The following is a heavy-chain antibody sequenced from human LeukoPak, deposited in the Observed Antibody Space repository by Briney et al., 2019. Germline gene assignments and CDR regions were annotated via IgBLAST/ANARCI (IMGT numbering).Heavy chain of an antibody. CDR1: GYTFPGYY. J-gene: IGHJ4*02. CDR2: INPNSGGT. CDR3: ARDRGVLLWYYFDY. V-gene: IGHV1-2*02. D-gene: IGHD3-10*01. Sequence: ASVKVSCKASGYTFPGYYMHWVRKAPGPGLEGMGWINPNSGGTNYAQKFQGRVTMTRDTSISTAYMELSRLRSDDTAVYYCARDRGVLLWYYFDYWGQGTLVTVSS.